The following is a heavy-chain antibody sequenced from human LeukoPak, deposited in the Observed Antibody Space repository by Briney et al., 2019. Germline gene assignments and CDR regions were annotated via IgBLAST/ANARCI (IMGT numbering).Heavy chain of an antibody. J-gene: IGHJ3*02. V-gene: IGHV3-66*01. CDR2: IYSGGST. Sequence: GGSLRLSCAASEFSVGSNYMTWVRQAPGKGLEWVSLIYSGGSTYYADSVKGRFTISRDNSKNTLYLQMNSLRAEDTAVYYCARDKRDIVVVVAAELADAFDIWGQGTMVTVSS. CDR3: ARDKRDIVVVVAAELADAFDI. CDR1: EFSVGSNY. D-gene: IGHD2-15*01.